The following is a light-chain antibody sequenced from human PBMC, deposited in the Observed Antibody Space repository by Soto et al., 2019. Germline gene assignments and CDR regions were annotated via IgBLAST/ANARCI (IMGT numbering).Light chain of an antibody. Sequence: DIQMTQAPSTLSASVGDRLTITCRASQSISTWLAWYQVKPGKXPKXXIYDGFGLKSGVPSRFSGSGSGTAGTLTISSLQPEDGATYVGQQYNSMSLTFGGGTKVDIK. V-gene: IGKV1-5*01. CDR3: QQYNSMSLT. CDR1: QSISTW. J-gene: IGKJ4*01. CDR2: DGF.